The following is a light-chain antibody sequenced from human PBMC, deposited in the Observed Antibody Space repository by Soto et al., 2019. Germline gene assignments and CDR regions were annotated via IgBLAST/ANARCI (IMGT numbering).Light chain of an antibody. J-gene: IGKJ1*01. CDR1: QSVSSRY. V-gene: IGKV3-20*01. CDR3: QQYDNSRT. Sequence: IVLTQSPGTLSLSPGEGATLSCRVSQSVSSRYLAWYQQKPGQAPRLLIYNTSYRATGIPDRFSGSGSGTDFTLTISRLETEDFAVYYCQQYDNSRTFGQGTKVDIK. CDR2: NTS.